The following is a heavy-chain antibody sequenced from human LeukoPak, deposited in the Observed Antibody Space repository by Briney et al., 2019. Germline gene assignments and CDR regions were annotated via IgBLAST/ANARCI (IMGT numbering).Heavy chain of an antibody. CDR3: AREAKYSSGWGEAFDY. CDR1: GFTFSSYA. V-gene: IGHV3-30*04. D-gene: IGHD6-19*01. CDR2: ISYDGSNK. Sequence: GGSLRLSCAASGFTFSSYAMHGVRQAPGKGLEWVAVISYDGSNKYYADSVKGRFTISRDNSKNTLYLQMNSLRAEDTAVYYCAREAKYSSGWGEAFDYWGQGTLVTVSS. J-gene: IGHJ4*02.